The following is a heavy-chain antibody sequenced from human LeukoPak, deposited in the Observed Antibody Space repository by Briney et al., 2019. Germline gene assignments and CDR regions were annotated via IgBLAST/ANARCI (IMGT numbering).Heavy chain of an antibody. CDR2: INHSGST. Sequence: SETLSLTCAVYGGSFSGYYWSWIRQPPGKGLEWIGEINHSGSTNYNPSLKSRVTISVDTSKNQFSLKLSSVTAADTAVYYCARGGYDFWSGLANYYYYYMDVWGKGTTVTVSS. J-gene: IGHJ6*03. CDR3: ARGGYDFWSGLANYYYYYMDV. D-gene: IGHD3-3*01. V-gene: IGHV4-34*01. CDR1: GGSFSGYY.